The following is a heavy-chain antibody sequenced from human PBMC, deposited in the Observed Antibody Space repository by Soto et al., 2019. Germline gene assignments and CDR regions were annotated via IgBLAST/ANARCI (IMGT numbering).Heavy chain of an antibody. V-gene: IGHV4-61*01. J-gene: IGHJ5*02. CDR3: ARVSGSLGWFDP. CDR1: GGSVSSGSYY. Sequence: QVQLQESGPGLVKPSETLSLTCTVSGGSVSSGSYYWSWIQQPPGKGLEWIGYIYYSGSTNYNPSLKSRVTISVDTSKNQFSLKLSSVTAADTAVYYCARVSGSLGWFDPWGQGTLVTVSS. CDR2: IYYSGST. D-gene: IGHD6-13*01.